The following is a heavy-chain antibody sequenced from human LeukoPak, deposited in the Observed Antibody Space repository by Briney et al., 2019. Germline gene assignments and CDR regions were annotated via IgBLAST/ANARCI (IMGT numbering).Heavy chain of an antibody. D-gene: IGHD3-10*01. J-gene: IGHJ3*02. V-gene: IGHV3-48*03. CDR3: ARDSTMVRGAPTAFDI. CDR1: GFTFSSYE. CDR2: ISSSGSTI. Sequence: PGGSLRLSCAASGFTFSSYEMNWVRQAPGKGLEWVSYISSSGSTIYYADSVKGRFTISRDNAKNSLYLQMNGLRAEDTAVYYCARDSTMVRGAPTAFDIWGQGTMVTVSS.